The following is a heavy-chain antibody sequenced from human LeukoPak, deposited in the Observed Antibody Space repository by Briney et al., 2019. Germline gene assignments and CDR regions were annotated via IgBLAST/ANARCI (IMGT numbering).Heavy chain of an antibody. V-gene: IGHV3-23*01. CDR2: ISGSGGST. J-gene: IGHJ4*02. D-gene: IGHD4-17*01. Sequence: GGSLRLSCAASGFTFSNFWMSWVRQAPGKGLEWVSAISGSGGSTYYADSVKGRFTISRDNSKNTLYLQMNSLRAEDTAVYYCAKENRYGDYLFDYWGQGTLVTVSS. CDR1: GFTFSNFW. CDR3: AKENRYGDYLFDY.